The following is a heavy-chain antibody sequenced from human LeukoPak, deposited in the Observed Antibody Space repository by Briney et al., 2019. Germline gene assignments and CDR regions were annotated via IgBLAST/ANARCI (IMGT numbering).Heavy chain of an antibody. CDR1: GFTFSSYA. CDR2: IKQDGSEK. J-gene: IGHJ5*02. V-gene: IGHV3-7*01. CDR3: ARVITGTGGWFDP. D-gene: IGHD1-20*01. Sequence: GGSLRLSCAASGFTFSSYAMSWVRQAPGKGLEWVANIKQDGSEKCYVDSVKGRFTISRDNAKNSLYLQMNSLRAEDTAVYYCARVITGTGGWFDPWGQGTLVTVSS.